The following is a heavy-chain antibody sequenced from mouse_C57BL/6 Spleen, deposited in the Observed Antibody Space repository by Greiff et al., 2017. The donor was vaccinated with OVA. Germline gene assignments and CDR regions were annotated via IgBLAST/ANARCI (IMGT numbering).Heavy chain of an antibody. CDR3: ASGFITTVVASPWYFDV. V-gene: IGHV1-84*01. CDR2: IYPGSGNT. J-gene: IGHJ1*03. D-gene: IGHD1-1*01. CDR1: GYTFTDYY. Sequence: VQLQESGPELVKPGASVKISCKASGYTFTDYYINWVKQRPGQGLEWIGWIYPGSGNTKYNEKFKGKATLTVDTSSSTAYMQLSSLTSEDSAVYFCASGFITTVVASPWYFDVWGTGTTVTVSS.